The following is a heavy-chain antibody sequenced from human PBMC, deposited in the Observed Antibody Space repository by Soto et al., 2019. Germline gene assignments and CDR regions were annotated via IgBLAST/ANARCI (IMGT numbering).Heavy chain of an antibody. J-gene: IGHJ4*02. V-gene: IGHV1-69*01. Sequence: QVQLVQSGAEVKKTGSSVKVSCKTSGGTFRTFGISWVRQAPGQGLEGMGGIIPFFGTAEYSQKFEDRITITADESTNTDYMDLRSLTSEDTAIYYCARTAPMDAGDKYYYDFWGQGALVTVSS. D-gene: IGHD2-21*02. CDR3: ARTAPMDAGDKYYYDF. CDR2: IIPFFGTA. CDR1: GGTFRTFG.